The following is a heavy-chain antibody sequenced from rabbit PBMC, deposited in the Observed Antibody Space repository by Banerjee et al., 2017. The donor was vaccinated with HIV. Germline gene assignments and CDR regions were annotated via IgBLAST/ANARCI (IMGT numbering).Heavy chain of an antibody. CDR3: ASSPSGAVYDWFDL. V-gene: IGHV1S43*01. Sequence: QQQLEESGGGLVKPGGTLTLTCKASGIDFSSYYRMCWVRQAPGKGLEWIGYIDPVFGSTYYASWVNGRFTISSHNAQNTLYLRLNSLTAADTATYFCASSPSGAVYDWFDLWGQGT. CDR1: GIDFSSYYR. J-gene: IGHJ5*01. CDR2: IDPVFGST. D-gene: IGHD1-1*01.